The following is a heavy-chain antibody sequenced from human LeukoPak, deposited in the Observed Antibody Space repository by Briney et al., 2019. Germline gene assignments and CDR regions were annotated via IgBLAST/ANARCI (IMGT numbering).Heavy chain of an antibody. Sequence: GGSLRPSCAASGFTVSSNYMNWVRQAPGKGLEWVSVIYSGGSTYYADSVKGRFTISRDNAKSTAFLQMKSLRVEDTGIYYCARFYVPEEHNPAWYEAHWGQGILVTVSS. D-gene: IGHD3-10*02. J-gene: IGHJ4*02. CDR1: GFTVSSNY. V-gene: IGHV3-53*01. CDR2: IYSGGST. CDR3: ARFYVPEEHNPAWYEAH.